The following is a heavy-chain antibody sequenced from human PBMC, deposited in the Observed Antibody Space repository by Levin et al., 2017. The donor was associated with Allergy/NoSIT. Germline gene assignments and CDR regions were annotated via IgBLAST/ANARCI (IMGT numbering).Heavy chain of an antibody. D-gene: IGHD3-22*01. CDR1: GFTFSSYE. CDR3: ARGEGNYYDSSGYQDY. CDR2: ISSSGSTI. Sequence: PGGSLRLSCAASGFTFSSYEMNWVRQAPGKGLEWVSYISSSGSTIYYADSVKGRFTISRDNAKNSLYLQMNSLRAEDTAVYYCARGEGNYYDSSGYQDYWGQGTLVTVSS. V-gene: IGHV3-48*03. J-gene: IGHJ4*02.